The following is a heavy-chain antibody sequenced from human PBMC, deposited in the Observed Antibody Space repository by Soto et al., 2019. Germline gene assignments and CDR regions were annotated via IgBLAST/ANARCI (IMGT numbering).Heavy chain of an antibody. CDR3: HSKGPAGTDY. J-gene: IGHJ4*02. CDR1: GFTCIIDG. Sequence: AGTLRPSSGSSGFTCIIDGMPLSRQAQGKGLEWVAVISDDGSNKYYADSVKGRFTISRDNSKNTLYLQMNSLRAEDTAVYYCHSKGPAGTDYWGQGTLVTVSS. CDR2: ISDDGSNK. D-gene: IGHD2-2*01. V-gene: IGHV3-30*03.